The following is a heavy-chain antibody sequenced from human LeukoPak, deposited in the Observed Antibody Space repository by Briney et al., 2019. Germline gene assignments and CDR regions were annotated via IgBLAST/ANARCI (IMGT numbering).Heavy chain of an antibody. Sequence: ASVKVSCKASGYTFSGYYMYWVRQAPGQGLEWMGWMNPKSGGTNYAQKFEARVTMNRDTSISTAYMELSRLRFDDTAVYYCARSPDILTGEKFDYWGQGTLVTVSS. J-gene: IGHJ4*02. CDR3: ARSPDILTGEKFDY. D-gene: IGHD3-9*01. V-gene: IGHV1-2*02. CDR2: MNPKSGGT. CDR1: GYTFSGYY.